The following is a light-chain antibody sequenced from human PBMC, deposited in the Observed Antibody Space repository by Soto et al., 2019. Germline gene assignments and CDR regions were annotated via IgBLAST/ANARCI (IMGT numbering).Light chain of an antibody. J-gene: IGKJ3*01. CDR2: DTS. V-gene: IGKV3-20*01. Sequence: EIVLMQSPGTLSLSPGEGATLSCRASQSVNSNYLAWYQQKPCQAPTVLIFDTSRRATGGPDRFSGSGSGTDFTLTISRLEPDYCAVYDCQQYGSSQYTFGPGTKVNIK. CDR3: QQYGSSQYT. CDR1: QSVNSNY.